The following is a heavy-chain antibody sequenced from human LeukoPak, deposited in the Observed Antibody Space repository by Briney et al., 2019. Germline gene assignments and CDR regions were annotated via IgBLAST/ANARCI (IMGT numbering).Heavy chain of an antibody. V-gene: IGHV3-53*01. Sequence: GGSLRLSCAASGLIVSNSYMTWLRQAPGKGLEWVSITYSGGTTYYADSVKDRFTVSRDNSKNTLNLQMDSLSAEDTAVYYCARAVGYNYGYLSWGQGTLVTVSS. CDR2: TYSGGTT. J-gene: IGHJ5*02. CDR1: GLIVSNSY. CDR3: ARAVGYNYGYLS. D-gene: IGHD5-18*01.